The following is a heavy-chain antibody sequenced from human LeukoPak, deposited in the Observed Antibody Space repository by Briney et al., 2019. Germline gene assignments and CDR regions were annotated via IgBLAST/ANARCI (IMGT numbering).Heavy chain of an antibody. D-gene: IGHD6-13*01. CDR3: ARLEQKQLVRYYMDV. CDR1: GFTFDDYA. J-gene: IGHJ6*03. V-gene: IGHV3-20*04. CDR2: INWNGGST. Sequence: RTGGSLRLSCAASGFTFDDYAMSWVRQAPGKGLEWVAGINWNGGSTGYADSVKGRFIISRDNAKKILYLQMNRMRAEDTAFYYCARLEQKQLVRYYMDVWGKGTTVTVSS.